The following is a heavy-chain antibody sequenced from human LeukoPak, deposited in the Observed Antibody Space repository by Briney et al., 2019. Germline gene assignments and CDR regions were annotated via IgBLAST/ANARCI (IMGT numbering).Heavy chain of an antibody. V-gene: IGHV3-23*01. J-gene: IGHJ4*02. CDR2: ISGSGVST. Sequence: GGSLRLSCAASGFTFSSYSMNWVRQAPGKGLEWVSVISGSGVSTYYADSVKGRFTISRDNSKNTLYLHMNSLRAEDTAVYYCAKGYYYDNSGESYFDYWGQGTLVTVSS. D-gene: IGHD3-22*01. CDR1: GFTFSSYS. CDR3: AKGYYYDNSGESYFDY.